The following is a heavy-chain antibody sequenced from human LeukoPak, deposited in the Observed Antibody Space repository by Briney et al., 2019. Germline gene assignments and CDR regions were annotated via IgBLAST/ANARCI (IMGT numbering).Heavy chain of an antibody. CDR2: INPSGGST. CDR3: ARDPIFLGREGSIDY. CDR1: GCTFTSYY. D-gene: IGHD3-9*01. V-gene: IGHV1-46*01. Sequence: ASVKVSCKASGCTFTSYYIHWLRQAPGQGLEWMGIINPSGGSTGYAQKFQGRITMIRDTSTCTVYMELSSLRSEDTAVYYCARDPIFLGREGSIDYWGQGTLVTVSS. J-gene: IGHJ4*02.